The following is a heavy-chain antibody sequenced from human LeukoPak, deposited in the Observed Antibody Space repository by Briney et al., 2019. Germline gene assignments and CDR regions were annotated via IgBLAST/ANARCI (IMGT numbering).Heavy chain of an antibody. V-gene: IGHV3-23*01. CDR1: GFTFSNAW. J-gene: IGHJ4*02. Sequence: GGSLRLSCAASGFTFSNAWMSWVRQAPGKGLEWVSAISGSGGSTYCADSVKGRFTISRDNSKSTLYLQMNSLRAEDTAVYYCAKQDIWSSWYYFDYWGQGTLVTVSS. CDR2: ISGSGGST. D-gene: IGHD6-13*01. CDR3: AKQDIWSSWYYFDY.